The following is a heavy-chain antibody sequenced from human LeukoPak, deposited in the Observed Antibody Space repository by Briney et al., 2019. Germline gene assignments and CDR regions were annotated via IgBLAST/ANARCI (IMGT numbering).Heavy chain of an antibody. CDR1: GGTFSSYA. CDR2: IIPILGIA. V-gene: IGHV1-69*04. CDR3: ARNRMVRGDTADY. Sequence: SVKVSCKAPGGTFSSYAISWVRQAPGQGLEWMGRIIPILGIANYAQKFQGRVTITADKSTSTAYMELSSLRSEDTAVYYCARNRMVRGDTADYWGQGTLVTVSS. D-gene: IGHD3-10*01. J-gene: IGHJ4*02.